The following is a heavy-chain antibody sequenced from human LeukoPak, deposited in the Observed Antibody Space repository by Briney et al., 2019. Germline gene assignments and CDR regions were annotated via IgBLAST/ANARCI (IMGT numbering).Heavy chain of an antibody. CDR2: ISNVGGSK. Sequence: PGRSLRLSCAASGFTFSDYAIHWVRQAPGKGLEWVSVISNVGGSKHYADSVKGRFTISRDNSKNTLLLQMNSLRPEDTAVYYCARDLSTGPADYCFDCWGQGTLVTVSS. J-gene: IGHJ4*02. CDR1: GFTFSDYA. D-gene: IGHD2-2*01. CDR3: ARDLSTGPADYCFDC. V-gene: IGHV3-30-3*01.